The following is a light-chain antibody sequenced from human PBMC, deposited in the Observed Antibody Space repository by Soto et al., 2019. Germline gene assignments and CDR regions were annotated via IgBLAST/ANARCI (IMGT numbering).Light chain of an antibody. CDR2: WAS. Sequence: DIVMTQSPDSLAVSLGERATINCKSSQSVLYSSNNKNYLAWYQQKPGQPPKLLISWASSRESGVPDRFSGSGSGTDFTLTSSSLHAEDVAVYSCQQYYTAPLTFGGGTKVEIK. J-gene: IGKJ4*01. CDR3: QQYYTAPLT. V-gene: IGKV4-1*01. CDR1: QSVLYSSNNKNY.